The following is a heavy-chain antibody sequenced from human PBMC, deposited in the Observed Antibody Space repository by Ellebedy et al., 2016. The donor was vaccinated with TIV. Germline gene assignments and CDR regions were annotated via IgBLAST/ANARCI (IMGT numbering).Heavy chain of an antibody. J-gene: IGHJ6*02. Sequence: ASVKVSCKASGGTFTNYAVSWVRQAPGQGLEWVGGIIASIGSADYAQRFQGRVTITADESTSTVHMELHSLSYEDTAVYYCARLGRFGETMPPYYYFGMDVWGQGTTVLVSS. CDR3: ARLGRFGETMPPYYYFGMDV. CDR1: GGTFTNYA. D-gene: IGHD3-10*01. CDR2: IIASIGSA. V-gene: IGHV1-69*13.